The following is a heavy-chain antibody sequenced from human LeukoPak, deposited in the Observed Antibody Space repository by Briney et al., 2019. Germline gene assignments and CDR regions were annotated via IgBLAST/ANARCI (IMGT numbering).Heavy chain of an antibody. Sequence: PAGSLSLTCAASRFTFSSYKENWFRQAPGKGREWVSSISSSSSYIYYADSVKGRFTISRDNARNSLYLQMNSLRAEDTAVYYCARESGSGEFDYWGQGTLVTVSS. CDR3: ARESGSGEFDY. D-gene: IGHD2-15*01. J-gene: IGHJ4*02. CDR2: ISSSSSYI. V-gene: IGHV3-21*01. CDR1: RFTFSSYK.